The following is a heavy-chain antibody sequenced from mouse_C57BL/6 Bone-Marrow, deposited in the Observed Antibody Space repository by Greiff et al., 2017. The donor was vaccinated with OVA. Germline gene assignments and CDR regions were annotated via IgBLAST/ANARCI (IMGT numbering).Heavy chain of an antibody. J-gene: IGHJ1*03. CDR1: GFSFNTYA. V-gene: IGHV10-1*01. CDR3: VRRDYYGTPHWYFEV. CDR2: IRSKSNNYAT. Sequence: EVKLVESGGGLVQPKGSLKLSCAASGFSFNTYAMNWVRQAPGKGLEWVARIRSKSNNYATYYADSVKDRFTISRADSESMLYLQMNNLRTVNTDVYDCVRRDYYGTPHWYFEVWGTGTTVTVSS. D-gene: IGHD1-1*01.